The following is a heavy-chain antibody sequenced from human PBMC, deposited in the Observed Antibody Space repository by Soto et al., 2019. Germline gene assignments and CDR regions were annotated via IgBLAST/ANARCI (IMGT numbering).Heavy chain of an antibody. V-gene: IGHV4-59*01. Sequence: SETLSLTCTVSGGSISSYYWSWIRQPPGKGLEWIGYIYYSGSTNYNPSLKSRVTISVDTSKNQFSLKLSSVTAADTAVYYCARAPEDYYDSSGYYRIFDYWGQGTLVTVS. CDR3: ARAPEDYYDSSGYYRIFDY. J-gene: IGHJ4*02. D-gene: IGHD3-22*01. CDR2: IYYSGST. CDR1: GGSISSYY.